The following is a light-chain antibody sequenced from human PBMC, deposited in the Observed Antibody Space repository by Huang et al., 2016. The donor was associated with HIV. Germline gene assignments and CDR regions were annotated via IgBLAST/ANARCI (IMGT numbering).Light chain of an antibody. CDR2: LGS. CDR1: QSLIYSNGYNY. V-gene: IGKV2-28*01. Sequence: DIVMTQSPLSLPVTPGEPASISCRSSQSLIYSNGYNYLDWYVQKPGQSPQLLIYLGSYRASGVPDMCSGSGSGTDFTLKISTVEAEDVGVYYCMQALQAPLTFGGGTKVEIK. CDR3: MQALQAPLT. J-gene: IGKJ4*01.